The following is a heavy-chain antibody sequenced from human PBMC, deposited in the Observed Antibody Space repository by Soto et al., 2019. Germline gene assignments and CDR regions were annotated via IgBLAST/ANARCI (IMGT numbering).Heavy chain of an antibody. CDR3: ARDLGYYDSSGYFDY. J-gene: IGHJ4*02. CDR2: ISSSDSI. Sequence: AGGSLRLSCAASGFTFSDYYMSWIRHAPGKGLEWVSYISSSDSIYYADSVKGRFTISRDNAKNSVYLQMNSLRAEDTAVYYCARDLGYYDSSGYFDYWGQGTLVTVPS. D-gene: IGHD3-22*01. V-gene: IGHV3-11*01. CDR1: GFTFSDYY.